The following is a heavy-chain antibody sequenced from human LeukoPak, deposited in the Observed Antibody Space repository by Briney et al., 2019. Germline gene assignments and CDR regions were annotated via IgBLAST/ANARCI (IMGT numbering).Heavy chain of an antibody. D-gene: IGHD6-19*01. CDR3: ARDRDGIAVAGTAGRYYYYGMDV. V-gene: IGHV4-4*07. CDR2: IYTSGST. Sequence: PSETLSLTCTVSGGSISSYYWSWIRQPAGKGLEWIGRIYTSGSTNYNPSLKSRVTTSVDTSKDQFSLKLSSVTAADTAVYYCARDRDGIAVAGTAGRYYYYGMDVWGQGTTVTVSS. CDR1: GGSISSYY. J-gene: IGHJ6*02.